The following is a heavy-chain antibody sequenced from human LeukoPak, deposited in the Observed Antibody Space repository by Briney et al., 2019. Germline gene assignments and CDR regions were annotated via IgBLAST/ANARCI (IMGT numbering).Heavy chain of an antibody. CDR1: GYTFTSYG. CDR3: AGIRRPPYGPFDY. V-gene: IGHV1-18*01. CDR2: ISAYNGNT. D-gene: IGHD2-15*01. J-gene: IGHJ4*02. Sequence: ASVKVSCKASGYTFTSYGISWVRQAPGQGLEWMGWISAYNGNTNYAQKLQGRVTMTTDTSTSTAYTELRSLRSDDTAVYYCAGIRRPPYGPFDYWGQGTLVTVSS.